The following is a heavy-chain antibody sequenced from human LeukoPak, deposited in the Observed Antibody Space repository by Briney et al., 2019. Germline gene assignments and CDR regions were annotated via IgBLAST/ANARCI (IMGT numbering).Heavy chain of an antibody. CDR1: GFTFNTYG. J-gene: IGHJ4*02. Sequence: GMSLRLSCAASGFTFNTYGMHWVSQTPGKGLEWVAVIWFDGSKIYYTDSVKGRFTISRDNSKNTLFLQMSSLRAEDSGVYYCARDLAKGRYFDYWGQGTLVTVSS. V-gene: IGHV3-33*01. CDR3: ARDLAKGRYFDY. CDR2: IWFDGSKI. D-gene: IGHD1-26*01.